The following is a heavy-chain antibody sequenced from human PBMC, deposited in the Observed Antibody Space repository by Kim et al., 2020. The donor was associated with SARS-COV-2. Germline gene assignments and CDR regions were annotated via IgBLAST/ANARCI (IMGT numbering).Heavy chain of an antibody. V-gene: IGHV1-58*02. CDR3: AADPRGYSYGPYYYYYYMDV. J-gene: IGHJ6*03. Sequence: SVKVSCKASGFTFTSSAMQWVRQARGQRLEWIGWIVVGSGNTNYAQKFQERVTITRDMSTSTAYMELSSLRSEDTAVYYCAADPRGYSYGPYYYYYYMDVWGKGTTVTVSS. D-gene: IGHD5-18*01. CDR2: IVVGSGNT. CDR1: GFTFTSSA.